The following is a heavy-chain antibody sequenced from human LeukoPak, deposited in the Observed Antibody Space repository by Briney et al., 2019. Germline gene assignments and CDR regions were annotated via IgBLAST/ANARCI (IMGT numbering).Heavy chain of an antibody. CDR2: IYYSGST. CDR1: GGSISSSSYY. D-gene: IGHD3-9*01. Sequence: PSETLSLTCTVSGGSISSSSYYRGWIRQPPGKGLEWIGSIYYSGSTYYNPSLKSRVTISVDTSKNQFSLKLSSVTAADTAVYYCASEQLLRYFDWLPHGWFDPWGQGTLVTVSS. CDR3: ASEQLLRYFDWLPHGWFDP. J-gene: IGHJ5*02. V-gene: IGHV4-39*07.